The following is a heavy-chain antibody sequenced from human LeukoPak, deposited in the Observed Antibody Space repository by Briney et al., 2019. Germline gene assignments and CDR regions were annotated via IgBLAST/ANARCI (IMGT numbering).Heavy chain of an antibody. CDR3: ARDSGRWLRPNYYYYMDV. CDR1: GGSISSYY. CDR2: IYYSGST. J-gene: IGHJ6*03. V-gene: IGHV4-59*01. D-gene: IGHD5-12*01. Sequence: SETLSLTCTVSGGSISSYYWSWIRQPAGKGLEWIGYIYYSGSTNYNPSLKSRVTISVDTSKNQFSLKLSSVTAADTAVYYCARDSGRWLRPNYYYYMDVWGKGTTVTVSS.